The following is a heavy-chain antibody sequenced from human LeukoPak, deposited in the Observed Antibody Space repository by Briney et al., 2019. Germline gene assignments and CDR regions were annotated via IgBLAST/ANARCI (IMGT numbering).Heavy chain of an antibody. V-gene: IGHV1-2*02. J-gene: IGHJ4*02. CDR2: INPNSGGT. D-gene: IGHD6-13*01. CDR3: ARALSRAAAGPKGY. CDR1: GYTFTGYY. Sequence: GASVKVSCKASGYTFTGYYMHWVRQAPGQGPEWMGWINPNSGGTNYAQKFQGRVTMTRDTSISTAYMELSRLRSDDTAVYYCARALSRAAAGPKGYWGQGTLVTVSS.